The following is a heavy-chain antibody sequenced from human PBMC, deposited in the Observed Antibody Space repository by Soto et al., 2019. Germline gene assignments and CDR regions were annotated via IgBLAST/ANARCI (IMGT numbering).Heavy chain of an antibody. J-gene: IGHJ5*02. CDR1: GFTFTDHS. Sequence: EVQVSESGGGVVQPGGPLRLSCAASGFTFTDHSMHWVRQGPGKGLESVARVSNDGGTTTYADFVKRRVTISRDKAKNKVYLQMTSLKAEDTAVYYCVRDRPNKWFDPWGQGTLVTVSS. CDR3: VRDRPNKWFDP. CDR2: VSNDGGTT. V-gene: IGHV3-74*01.